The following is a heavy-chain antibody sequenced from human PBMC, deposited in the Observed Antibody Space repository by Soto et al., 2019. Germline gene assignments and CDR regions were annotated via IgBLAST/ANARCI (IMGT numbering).Heavy chain of an antibody. CDR3: AKDRRTLSSFDY. CDR1: GFTFSSYG. Sequence: PVGSLRLSCAASGFTFSSYGMHWVRQAPGKGLEWVSGISGSGGSTHYADSVKGRFTISRDNSKNTLYLQMNSLRAEDTAVYYCAKDRRTLSSFDYWGQGTLVTVSS. CDR2: ISGSGGST. V-gene: IGHV3-23*01. J-gene: IGHJ4*02. D-gene: IGHD3-16*02.